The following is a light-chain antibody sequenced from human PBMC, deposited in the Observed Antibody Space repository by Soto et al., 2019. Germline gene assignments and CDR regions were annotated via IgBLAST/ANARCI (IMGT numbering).Light chain of an antibody. CDR2: DAS. V-gene: IGKV1-5*01. Sequence: IQLTQSPSSLSASVGDRVTITCRASQSISTWLAWYQQKPGKAPKLLIYDASSLESGVPSRFSGSGSGTEFTLTISSLQPEDFAVYYCQQYNNWPITFGQGTRLEIK. CDR1: QSISTW. J-gene: IGKJ5*01. CDR3: QQYNNWPIT.